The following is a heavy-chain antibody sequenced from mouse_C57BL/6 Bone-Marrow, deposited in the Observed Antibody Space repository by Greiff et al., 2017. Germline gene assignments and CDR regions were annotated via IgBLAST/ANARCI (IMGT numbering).Heavy chain of an antibody. CDR1: GYTFTDYE. J-gene: IGHJ2*01. V-gene: IGHV1-15*01. CDR3: TRLDY. CDR2: IDPETGGT. Sequence: VQLQQSGAELVRPGASVTLSCKASGYTFTDYEMNWVTQTPVHGLEWIAAIDPETGGTAYNQKFTGKAIRTAVKSASPAYMELLSRTSVNSAVDYCTRLDYWGQGTTLTVSS.